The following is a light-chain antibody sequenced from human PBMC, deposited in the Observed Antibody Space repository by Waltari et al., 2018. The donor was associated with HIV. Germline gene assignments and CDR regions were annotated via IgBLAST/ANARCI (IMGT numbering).Light chain of an antibody. V-gene: IGKV3-15*01. CDR2: GAS. J-gene: IGKJ1*01. CDR1: QSVGSK. CDR3: HQHNYSPRS. Sequence: EMVMTQSPATLSVSPGERATLSCRASQSVGSKLAWYQQKPGQAPRVLIYGASTRAPGIPGRITGSGSGTEFTLTINNLQPEDTAVYYCHQHNYSPRSFGQGTRVDLK.